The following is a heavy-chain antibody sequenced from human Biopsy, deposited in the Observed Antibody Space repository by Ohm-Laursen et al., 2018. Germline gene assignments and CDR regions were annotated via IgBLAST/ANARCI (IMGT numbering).Heavy chain of an antibody. V-gene: IGHV4-59*01. CDR3: ARDSRGGHLNTTLITGKNLDS. J-gene: IGHJ4*02. CDR1: RDSISNYY. Sequence: TLSLTCTVSRDSISNYYWTWIRQSPGKGLEWIGYIYYTGSTNYNPSVKSRVTISVDTSKNQFSLKLNSVTAADTAVCFCARDSRGGHLNTTLITGKNLDSWGQGTRVTVSS. D-gene: IGHD3-16*01. CDR2: IYYTGST.